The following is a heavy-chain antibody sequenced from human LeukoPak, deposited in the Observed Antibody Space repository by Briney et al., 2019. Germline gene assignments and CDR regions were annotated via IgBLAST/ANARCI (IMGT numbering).Heavy chain of an antibody. CDR2: IRYDGSNK. CDR1: GFTFSSYG. J-gene: IGHJ4*03. D-gene: IGHD3-10*01. CDR3: AKDQITMVRGVHEYYFDY. Sequence: PGGSLRLSCAASGFTFSSYGMHWVRQAPGKGLEWVAFIRYDGSNKYYADSVKGRFTISRDDSKNTLYLQMNSLRAEDTAVYYCAKDQITMVRGVHEYYFDYWGQGTMVTVSS. V-gene: IGHV3-30*02.